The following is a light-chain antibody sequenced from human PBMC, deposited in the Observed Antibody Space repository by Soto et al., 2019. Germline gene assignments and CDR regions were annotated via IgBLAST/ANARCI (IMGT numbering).Light chain of an antibody. J-gene: IGLJ2*01. CDR1: SSNIGAGYD. CDR3: QSYDSSLSVI. CDR2: GNS. V-gene: IGLV1-40*01. Sequence: QLVLTQPPSVSGAPGQRVTISCTRTSSNIGAGYDVHWYQQLPGTAPKLLIFGNSNRPSGVPDRFSGSKSGTSASLAIAGLQAEDEADYYCQSYDSSLSVIFGGETQLTVL.